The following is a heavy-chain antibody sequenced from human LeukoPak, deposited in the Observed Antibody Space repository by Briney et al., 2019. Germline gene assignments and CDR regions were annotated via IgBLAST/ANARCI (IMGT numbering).Heavy chain of an antibody. CDR1: GFTLSSYG. V-gene: IGHV3-30*03. CDR3: ARDLSERYSTDY. D-gene: IGHD1-26*01. J-gene: IGHJ4*02. Sequence: PGGSLRLSCAASGFTLSSYGMHWVRQAPGKGLEWVAVISYDGSNKYYADSVKGRFTISRDNSQNTLDLQMNSLRAEDTAVYYCARDLSERYSTDYWGQGTLVTVSS. CDR2: ISYDGSNK.